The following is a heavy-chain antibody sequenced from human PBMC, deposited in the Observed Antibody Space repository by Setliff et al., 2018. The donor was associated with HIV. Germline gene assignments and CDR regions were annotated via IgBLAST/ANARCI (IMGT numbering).Heavy chain of an antibody. Sequence: ASVKVSCKTAGYTFTGHFIHWMRQAPGQGLEWMGWINPNSGATDYAWRFEDRVTMTSDTSIRTVYMELSSLRSDDTAVYYCARDTAIGWYGESKMSDFWGQGTPVTVSS. CDR2: INPNSGAT. V-gene: IGHV1-2*02. D-gene: IGHD3-10*01. CDR1: GYTFTGHF. J-gene: IGHJ4*02. CDR3: ARDTAIGWYGESKMSDF.